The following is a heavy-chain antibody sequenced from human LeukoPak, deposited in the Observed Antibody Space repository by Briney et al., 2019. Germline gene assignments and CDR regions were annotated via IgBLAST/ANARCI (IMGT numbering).Heavy chain of an antibody. CDR1: GFIFRTYW. CDR2: IKQDGSEK. V-gene: IGHV3-7*01. CDR3: ARDCTDFWSGYSNWFDP. D-gene: IGHD3-3*01. J-gene: IGHJ5*02. Sequence: GGSLRLSCAASGFIFRTYWMTWVRQAPGKGLEWVANIKQDGSEKYYVDSVKGRFTISRDNAKNSLYLQMNSLRAEDTAVYYCARDCTDFWSGYSNWFDPWGQGTLVTVSS.